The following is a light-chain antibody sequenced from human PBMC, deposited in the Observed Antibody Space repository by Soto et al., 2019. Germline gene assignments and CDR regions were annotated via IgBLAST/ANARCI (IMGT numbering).Light chain of an antibody. V-gene: IGLV1-40*01. CDR3: QSFDSSLRVYV. Sequence: QSVLTQPPSASGAPGQRVTISCTGSSSNFGAGYEVHWYKQVPGAAPTLVIFNNLNRPSGVPERFSGSKSGTSASLVISGLQAEDEADYYCQSFDSSLRVYVFGSGNKV. CDR2: NNL. J-gene: IGLJ1*01. CDR1: SSNFGAGYE.